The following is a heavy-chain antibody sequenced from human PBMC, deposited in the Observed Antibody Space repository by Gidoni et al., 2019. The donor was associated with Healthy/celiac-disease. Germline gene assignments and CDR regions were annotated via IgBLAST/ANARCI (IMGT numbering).Heavy chain of an antibody. V-gene: IGHV1-46*01. CDR2: INPSGGST. CDR3: HYYDSSGYPPVDY. D-gene: IGHD3-22*01. CDR1: GYTFTSYY. J-gene: IGHJ4*02. Sequence: QVQLVQSGAEVKKPGASVKVSCKASGYTFTSYYMHWVRQAPGQGLEWMGIINPSGGSTSYAQKFQGRVTMTRDTSTSTVYMELSSLRSEDTAVYYCHYYDSSGYPPVDYWGQGTLVTVSS.